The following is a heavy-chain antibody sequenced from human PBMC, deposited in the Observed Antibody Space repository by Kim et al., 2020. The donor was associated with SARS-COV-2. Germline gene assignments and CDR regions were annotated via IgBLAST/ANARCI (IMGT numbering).Heavy chain of an antibody. V-gene: IGHV1-8*01. CDR3: ARARGYYFDYVWKTFRFGPADS. Sequence: ASVKVSCKASGYSFTSYDINWVRQAAGQGLEWLGWVNPNSGNTGYGQKFQGRVTMTSNSSIGTVYMELSSLKSEDPAVYYCARARGYYFDYVWKTFRFGPADSWGQGTLVTVSS. D-gene: IGHD3-16*02. CDR1: GYSFTSYD. CDR2: VNPNSGNT. J-gene: IGHJ4*02.